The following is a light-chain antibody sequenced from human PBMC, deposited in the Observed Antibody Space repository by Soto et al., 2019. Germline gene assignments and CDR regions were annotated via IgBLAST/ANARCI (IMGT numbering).Light chain of an antibody. CDR2: GAF. CDR3: QYLGA. V-gene: IGKV3-15*01. CDR1: QNIGNS. Sequence: EMDMTQSPATLSVSPGEGATLSCRAAQNIGNSLGWYQQRPCQAPRLLIYGAFHRAAGIPTRFSASGSSTEFTLTINSLQPEDSATYYCQYLGAFGQGTKLEIK. J-gene: IGKJ2*01.